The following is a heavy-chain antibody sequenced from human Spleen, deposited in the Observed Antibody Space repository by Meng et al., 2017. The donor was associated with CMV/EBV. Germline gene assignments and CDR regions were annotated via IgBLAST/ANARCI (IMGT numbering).Heavy chain of an antibody. D-gene: IGHD3-3*01. CDR2: IYHSGST. J-gene: IGHJ4*02. CDR1: GYSITSGYY. V-gene: IGHV4-38-2*02. CDR3: ARDGEKAY. Sequence: SETLSLTCNVSGYSITSGYYWAWIRQPPGKGLEWIGNIYHSGSTNYNPSLKGRVTISVDTSKNQFFLKVNSVTAADTAVYYCARDGEKAYWGQGTLVTVSS.